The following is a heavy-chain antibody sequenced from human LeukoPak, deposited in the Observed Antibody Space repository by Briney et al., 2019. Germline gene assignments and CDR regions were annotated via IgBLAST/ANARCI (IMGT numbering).Heavy chain of an antibody. D-gene: IGHD3-16*01. J-gene: IGHJ4*02. CDR3: AREWGGDYFDY. CDR2: ISYDGSNK. V-gene: IGHV3-30-3*01. Sequence: PGGSLRLSCAASGFTFSSYAMHWVRQAPGKGPEWVAVISYDGSNKYYADSVKGRFTISRDNSKNTLYLQMNSLRAEDTAVYYCAREWGGDYFDYWGQGTLVTVSS. CDR1: GFTFSSYA.